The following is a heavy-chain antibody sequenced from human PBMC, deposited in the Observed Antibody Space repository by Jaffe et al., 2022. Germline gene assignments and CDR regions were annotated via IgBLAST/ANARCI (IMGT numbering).Heavy chain of an antibody. CDR1: GFTFSSYD. Sequence: EVQLFESGGGLVQPGGSLRLSCEASGFTFSSYDMSWVRQAPGKGLEWVSGISYGGLDTYYADSVKGRFTISRDNSKKTLYLQMNSLRAEDTALYFCAKRERDNYDRAGEYGWGQGTLVTVPS. D-gene: IGHD3-16*01. CDR2: ISYGGLDT. J-gene: IGHJ4*02. CDR3: AKRERDNYDRAGEYG. V-gene: IGHV3-23*01.